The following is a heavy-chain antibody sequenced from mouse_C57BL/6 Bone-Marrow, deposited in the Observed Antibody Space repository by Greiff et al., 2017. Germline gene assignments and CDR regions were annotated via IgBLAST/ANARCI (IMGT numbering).Heavy chain of an antibody. Sequence: VKLMESGPGLVQPSQSLSITCTVSGFSLTSYGVHWVRQSPGKGLEWLGVVWSGGSTDYNAAFISRLSISKDNSKSQVFFKMNSLQADDTAIYYCARNLGTGRGFAYWGQGTLVTVFA. CDR1: GFSLTSYG. D-gene: IGHD4-1*01. V-gene: IGHV2-2*01. J-gene: IGHJ3*01. CDR3: ARNLGTGRGFAY. CDR2: VWSGGST.